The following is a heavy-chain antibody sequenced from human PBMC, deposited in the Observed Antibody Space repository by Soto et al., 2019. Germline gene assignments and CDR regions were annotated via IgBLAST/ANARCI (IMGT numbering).Heavy chain of an antibody. CDR3: ARAVKRYSGEIGFDP. J-gene: IGHJ5*02. CDR1: GGSISSGCYY. V-gene: IGHV4-61*01. CDR2: IYYSGST. D-gene: IGHD2-21*01. Sequence: SETLSLTCTVSGGSISSGCYYWSWIRQHPGKGLEWIGYIYYSGSTNYNPSLKGRVTISVDTSKNQFSLKLSSVTAADTAVYYCARAVKRYSGEIGFDPWGQGTLVTVSS.